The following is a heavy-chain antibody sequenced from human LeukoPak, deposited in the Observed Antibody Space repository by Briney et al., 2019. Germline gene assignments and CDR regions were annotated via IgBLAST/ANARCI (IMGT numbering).Heavy chain of an antibody. D-gene: IGHD6-19*01. CDR3: ARDGYSSGWEHADY. V-gene: IGHV3-33*08. CDR2: IWYDGSNK. CDR1: GFTFSDYY. Sequence: GGSLRLSCAASGFTFSDYYMSWIRQAPGKGLEWVAVIWYDGSNKYYADSVKGRFTISRDNSKNTLYLQMNSLRAEDTAVYYCARDGYSSGWEHADYWGQGTLVTVSS. J-gene: IGHJ4*02.